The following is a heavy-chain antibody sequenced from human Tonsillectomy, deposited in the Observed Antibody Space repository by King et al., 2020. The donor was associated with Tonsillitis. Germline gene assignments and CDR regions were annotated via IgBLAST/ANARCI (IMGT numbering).Heavy chain of an antibody. CDR3: ARGRNWALDY. D-gene: IGHD7-27*01. Sequence: VQLVESGGGLIQPGGSLRLACEASGFTYSSDWMGWARQAPGKGLGWVASIKPDGSQKYYVDSVKGRFTISRDKAKNSLYLEMNYLRAEDTAVYYCARGRNWALDYWGQGTLVTVSS. J-gene: IGHJ4*02. CDR2: IKPDGSQK. CDR1: GFTYSSDW. V-gene: IGHV3-7*01.